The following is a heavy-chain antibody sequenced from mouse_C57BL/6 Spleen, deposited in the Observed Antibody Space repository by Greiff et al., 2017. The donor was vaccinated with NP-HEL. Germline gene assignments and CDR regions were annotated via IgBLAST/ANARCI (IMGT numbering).Heavy chain of an antibody. V-gene: IGHV1-50*01. Sequence: QVQLKQSGAELVKPGASVKLSCKASGYTFTSYWMQWVKQRPGQGLEWIGEIDPSDSYTNYNQKFKGKATLTVDTSSSTAYMQLSSLTSEDSAVYYCARFVITGRYFDYWGQGTTLTVSS. CDR1: GYTFTSYW. J-gene: IGHJ2*01. CDR3: ARFVITGRYFDY. CDR2: IDPSDSYT. D-gene: IGHD2-4*01.